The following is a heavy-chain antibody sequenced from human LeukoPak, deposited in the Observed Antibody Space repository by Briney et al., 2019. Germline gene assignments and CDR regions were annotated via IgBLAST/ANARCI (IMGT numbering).Heavy chain of an antibody. CDR1: GFTVSSNY. V-gene: IGHV3-66*01. J-gene: IGHJ4*02. CDR2: LYTGGST. D-gene: IGHD1-1*01. Sequence: GGSLRLSCAASGFTVSSNYMSWVRQAPGKGLEWVSVLYTGGSTYYADSVKGRFTISRDNSKNTLYLQMNSLRAEDTAVYYCAKAVRVQLERPEYFDYWGQGTLVTVSS. CDR3: AKAVRVQLERPEYFDY.